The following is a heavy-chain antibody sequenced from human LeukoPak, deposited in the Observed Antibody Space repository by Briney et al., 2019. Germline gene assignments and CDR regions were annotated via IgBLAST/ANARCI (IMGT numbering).Heavy chain of an antibody. CDR3: ARSYGSGSYYNVGYYYYMDV. CDR2: IYYSGST. J-gene: IGHJ6*03. D-gene: IGHD3-10*01. Sequence: SETLSLTCTVSGGSISSGDYYWRWIRQPPGKGLEWIGYIYYSGSTYYNPSLKSRVTISVDTSKNQFSLKLSSVTAADTAVYYCARSYGSGSYYNVGYYYYMDVWGKGTTVTVSS. CDR1: GGSISSGDYY. V-gene: IGHV4-30-4*08.